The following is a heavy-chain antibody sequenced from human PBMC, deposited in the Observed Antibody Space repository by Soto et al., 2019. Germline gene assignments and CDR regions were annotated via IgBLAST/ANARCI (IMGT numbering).Heavy chain of an antibody. D-gene: IGHD1-1*01. Sequence: LRLSCAASGFTFSTFGMNWVRQAPGKGLEWVSVISDSGGTTFHADSVKGRFTISRDSSKNTLYLQMNSLRPEDTAVYYCAKAARTTTLYNFDFWGQGTLVTVSS. CDR3: AKAARTTTLYNFDF. J-gene: IGHJ4*02. CDR1: GFTFSTFG. V-gene: IGHV3-23*01. CDR2: ISDSGGTT.